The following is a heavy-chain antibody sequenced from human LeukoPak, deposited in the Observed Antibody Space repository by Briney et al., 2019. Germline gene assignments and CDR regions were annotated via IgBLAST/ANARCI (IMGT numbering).Heavy chain of an antibody. CDR2: ISSRNTYI. V-gene: IGHV3-21*01. CDR1: GFTFSSYE. Sequence: PGGSLRLSCAASGFTFSSYEMNWVRQAPGKGLEWVSSISSRNTYIYYADSVKGRFTISRDNAKNSLYLQMNSLRAEDTAVYYCVRDSRVAKTYYYDSNSYGAFDIWGQGTMVTVSS. D-gene: IGHD3-22*01. CDR3: VRDSRVAKTYYYDSNSYGAFDI. J-gene: IGHJ3*02.